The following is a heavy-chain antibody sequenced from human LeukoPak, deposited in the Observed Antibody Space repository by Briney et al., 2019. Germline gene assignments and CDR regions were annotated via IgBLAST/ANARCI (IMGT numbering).Heavy chain of an antibody. J-gene: IGHJ4*02. Sequence: SGGSLRLSCSASGFTVSSNYISSVRQAPGKGLEWVSVIYSGGSTYYADSVKGRFTISRDNSKNTLYLQMNSLRAEDTAVYYCAREATITRFGYWGQGTLVTVSS. V-gene: IGHV3-53*01. CDR3: AREATITRFGY. D-gene: IGHD5-24*01. CDR2: IYSGGST. CDR1: GFTVSSNY.